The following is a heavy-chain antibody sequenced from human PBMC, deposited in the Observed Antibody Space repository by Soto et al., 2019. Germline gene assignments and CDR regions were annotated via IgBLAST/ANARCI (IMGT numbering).Heavy chain of an antibody. D-gene: IGHD2-2*01. Sequence: EVQLVESGGGLVQPGRSLRLSCAASGFSFDDYAMHWVRQGPGKGLEWVSGVSWNSGTIVYADSVKGRFTISRDNAKNSLYLEMNSLGAEDTALYYCAKGFCSSAKCYTYSYMDVWGKGTTVTVS. V-gene: IGHV3-9*01. CDR3: AKGFCSSAKCYTYSYMDV. CDR2: VSWNSGTI. J-gene: IGHJ6*03. CDR1: GFSFDDYA.